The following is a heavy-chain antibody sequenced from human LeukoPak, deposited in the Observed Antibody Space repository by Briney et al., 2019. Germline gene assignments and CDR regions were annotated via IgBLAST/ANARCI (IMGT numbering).Heavy chain of an antibody. CDR2: INPNSGGT. Sequence: ASVKVSCKASGYTFTGYYMHWVRQAPGQGLEWMGWINPNSGGTNYAQKFQGRVTMTRDTSISTAYMELSRLRSDDTAVYYCARDGPLWFGEFPTHDYWGPGTLVTVSS. CDR3: ARDGPLWFGEFPTHDY. CDR1: GYTFTGYY. D-gene: IGHD3-10*01. V-gene: IGHV1-2*02. J-gene: IGHJ4*02.